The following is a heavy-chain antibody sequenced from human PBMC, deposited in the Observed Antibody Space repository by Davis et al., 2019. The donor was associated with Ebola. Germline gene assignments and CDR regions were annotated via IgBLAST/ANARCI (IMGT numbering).Heavy chain of an antibody. CDR3: ARAGFDEVLDY. V-gene: IGHV3-30*19. CDR1: GFTFSSYG. Sequence: PGGSLRLSCAASGFTFSSYGMHWVRQAPGKGLEWVAVVSHSERERFYADSVKGRFTISRDNSENTLYLQMNSLTADDTSVYYCARAGFDEVLDYWGQGTPVTVSS. J-gene: IGHJ4*02. D-gene: IGHD3-3*01. CDR2: VSHSERER.